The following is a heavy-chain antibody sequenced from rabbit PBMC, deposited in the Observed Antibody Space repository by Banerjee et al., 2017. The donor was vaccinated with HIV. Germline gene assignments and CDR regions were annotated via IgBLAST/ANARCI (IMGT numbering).Heavy chain of an antibody. J-gene: IGHJ4*01. CDR3: ARWGVGDNYYDL. CDR2: IWVGGSGST. Sequence: QSLEESGGDLVKPGASLTLTCTASGFSFSGSYWICWVRQAPGKGLEWIACIWVGGSGSTYYASWAKGRFTISKTSSTTVTLQMTSLTAADTATYFCARWGVGDNYYDLWGPGTLVTVS. D-gene: IGHD1-1*01. CDR1: GFSFSGSYW. V-gene: IGHV1S40*01.